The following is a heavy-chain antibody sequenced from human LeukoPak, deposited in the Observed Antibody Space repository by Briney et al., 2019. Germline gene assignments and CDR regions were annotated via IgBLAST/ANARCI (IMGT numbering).Heavy chain of an antibody. CDR3: ARSRYYSAAFDI. J-gene: IGHJ3*02. D-gene: IGHD2-15*01. CDR1: GGSISSYY. CDR2: IYYSGST. Sequence: SETLSLTCTVSGGSISSYYWSWIRQPPGKGLEWIGYIYYSGSTNYNPSLKSRVTISVDTSKNQFSLKLSSVTAADTAVYYCARSRYYSAAFDIWGQGTMVTVSS. V-gene: IGHV4-59*12.